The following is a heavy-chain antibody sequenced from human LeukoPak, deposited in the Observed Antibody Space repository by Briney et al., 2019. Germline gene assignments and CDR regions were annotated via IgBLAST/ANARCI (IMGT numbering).Heavy chain of an antibody. CDR2: IESPRDI. CDR1: GFDVKSHD. V-gene: IGHV3-13*01. CDR3: AKVRRSVAYDY. Sequence: PAGSLRLSCAASGFDVKSHDIHWVRQPIGKGLEWVSSIESPRDIYYAGSVKGRFTISREDAENSVYLQMNNLRVEDTAIYYCAKVRRSVAYDYWGRGTLVTVSS. J-gene: IGHJ4*02.